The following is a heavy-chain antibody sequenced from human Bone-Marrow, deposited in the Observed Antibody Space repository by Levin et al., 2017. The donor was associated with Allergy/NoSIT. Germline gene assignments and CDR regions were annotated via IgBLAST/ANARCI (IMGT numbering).Heavy chain of an antibody. J-gene: IGHJ1*01. Sequence: SETLSLTCAVYGGSFSGYYWSWIRQPPGKGLEWIGEINHSGSTNYNPSLKSRVTISVHTSTNQFSLTLSSVTAADTAVYYGARGVGSGWKLEYFQHWGQGTLVTVSS. CDR2: INHSGST. D-gene: IGHD6-19*01. CDR3: ARGVGSGWKLEYFQH. CDR1: GGSFSGYY. V-gene: IGHV4-34*01.